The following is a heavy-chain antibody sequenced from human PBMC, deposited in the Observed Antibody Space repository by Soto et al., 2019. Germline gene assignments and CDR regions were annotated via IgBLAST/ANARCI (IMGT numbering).Heavy chain of an antibody. CDR3: SRDHNHDYDYYGWYFDL. D-gene: IGHD4-17*01. CDR1: GFTFSSYS. CDR2: ISSSSSTI. V-gene: IGHV3-48*01. Sequence: PGGSLRLSCGASGFTFSSYSMNWVRQAPGKGLEWVSYISSSSSTIYYADSVKGRFTISRDNAKNSLYLQMNSLRAEDTAVYYCSRDHNHDYDYYGWYFDLWGRGTLVTVSS. J-gene: IGHJ2*01.